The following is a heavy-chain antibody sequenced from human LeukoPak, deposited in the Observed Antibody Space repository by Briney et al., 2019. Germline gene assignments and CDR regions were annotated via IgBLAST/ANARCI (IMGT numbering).Heavy chain of an antibody. Sequence: PSETLSLTCAVYGGSFSGYYWSWIRQPPGKGLEWIGYIYYSGSTNYNPSLKSRVTISVDTSKNQFSLKLSSVTAADAAVYYCARSNYYDSTGYLYYYYYYMDVWGKGTTVTASS. J-gene: IGHJ6*03. CDR3: ARSNYYDSTGYLYYYYYYMDV. CDR2: IYYSGST. V-gene: IGHV4-59*01. CDR1: GGSFSGYY. D-gene: IGHD3-22*01.